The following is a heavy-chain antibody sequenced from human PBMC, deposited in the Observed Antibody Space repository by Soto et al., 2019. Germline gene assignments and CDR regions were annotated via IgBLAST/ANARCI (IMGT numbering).Heavy chain of an antibody. CDR1: GFTFSSYA. V-gene: IGHV3-30-3*01. D-gene: IGHD5-18*01. CDR3: ARDPGSMVTRYYFDY. J-gene: IGHJ4*02. CDR2: ISYDGSNK. Sequence: PGGSLRLSCAASGFTFSSYAMHWVRQAPGKGLEWVAVISYDGSNKYYADSVKGRFTISRDNSKNTLYLQMNSLRAEDTAVYYCARDPGSMVTRYYFDYWGQGTLVTVSS.